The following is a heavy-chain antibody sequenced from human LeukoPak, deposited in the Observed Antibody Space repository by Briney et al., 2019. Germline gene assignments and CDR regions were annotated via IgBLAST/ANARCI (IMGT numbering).Heavy chain of an antibody. CDR1: GFTVSSNY. V-gene: IGHV3-53*01. CDR2: IYSGGST. D-gene: IGHD6-13*01. Sequence: PGGSLRLSCAASGFTVSSNYMSWVRQVPGKGLEWVSVIYSGGSTYYADSVKGRFTISRDNSKNTLYLQMNSLRAEDTAVYYCAREPIAAAGTGSFDYWGQGTLVTVSS. CDR3: AREPIAAAGTGSFDY. J-gene: IGHJ4*02.